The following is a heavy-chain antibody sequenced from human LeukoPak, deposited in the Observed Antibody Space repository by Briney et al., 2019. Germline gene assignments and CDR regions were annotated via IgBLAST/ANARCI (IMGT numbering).Heavy chain of an antibody. J-gene: IGHJ4*02. CDR1: GGSISSYY. Sequence: PSETLSLTCTVSGGSISSYYWSWLRQPPGKGLEWIGYIYYSGSTNYNPSLKSRVTISVDTSKNQFSLKLSSVTAADTAVYYCARSPVVKQWLEYYFDYWGQGTLVTVSS. CDR3: ARSPVVKQWLEYYFDY. CDR2: IYYSGST. D-gene: IGHD6-19*01. V-gene: IGHV4-59*01.